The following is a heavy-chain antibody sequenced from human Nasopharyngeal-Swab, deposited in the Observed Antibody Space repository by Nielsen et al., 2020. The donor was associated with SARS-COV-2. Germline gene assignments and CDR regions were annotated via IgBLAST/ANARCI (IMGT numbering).Heavy chain of an antibody. J-gene: IGHJ6*03. CDR3: ARDPKYYYGSGSLTDYYYYYYMDV. D-gene: IGHD3-10*01. CDR2: INSDGSST. Sequence: VRQAPGKGLVWVSRINSDGSSTSYADSVKGRFTISRDNSKNTLYLQMNSLRAEDTAVYYCARDPKYYYGSGSLTDYYYYYYMDVWGKGTTVTVSS. V-gene: IGHV3-74*01.